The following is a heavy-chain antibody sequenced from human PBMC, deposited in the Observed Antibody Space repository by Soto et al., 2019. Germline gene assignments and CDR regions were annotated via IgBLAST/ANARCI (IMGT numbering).Heavy chain of an antibody. D-gene: IGHD3-3*01. CDR3: AHRILRTVFGLVTTTAIYFDF. J-gene: IGHJ4*02. Sequence: QITLNESGPTVVKPAEPLTLTCTFSGFSLTTSGVGVGWIRQSPGKAPEWLALIYWDDDKRYSASLKSRLTITKDTSTNQVVLTMASVDPADTATYYCAHRILRTVFGLVTTTAIYFDFWGQGTPVVVSS. CDR2: IYWDDDK. CDR1: GFSLTTSGVG. V-gene: IGHV2-5*02.